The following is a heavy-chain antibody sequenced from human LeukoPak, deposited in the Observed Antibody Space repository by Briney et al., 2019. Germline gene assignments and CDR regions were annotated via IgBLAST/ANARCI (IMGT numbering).Heavy chain of an antibody. CDR1: GFTVSSNY. J-gene: IGHJ4*02. CDR3: VKEGKKVGSTYDFDS. CDR2: IYTGGST. D-gene: IGHD1-26*01. Sequence: GGSLRLSCAVSGFTVSSNYMSWVRQAPGKGLEWVSVIYTGGSTYSADSVKGRFTISRDNSKNTLHLQMNSLRAEDTAVYYCVKEGKKVGSTYDFDSWGQGTLVTVSS. V-gene: IGHV3-53*01.